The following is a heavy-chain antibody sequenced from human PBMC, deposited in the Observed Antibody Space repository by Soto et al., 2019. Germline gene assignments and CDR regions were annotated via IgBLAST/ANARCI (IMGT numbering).Heavy chain of an antibody. J-gene: IGHJ6*02. CDR1: GFTFNSYT. CDR3: ARDARYDFWSGYYRDYGMDV. Sequence: EVQVVESGGGLVKPGGSLRLSCAASGFTFNSYTRNWVRQAPGKGLEWVSSISSSSSYIYYADSVKGRFTISRDKAKKSLYLQMNSLRAEDTAVYYCARDARYDFWSGYYRDYGMDVWGQGTTVTVSS. CDR2: ISSSSSYI. V-gene: IGHV3-21*01. D-gene: IGHD3-3*01.